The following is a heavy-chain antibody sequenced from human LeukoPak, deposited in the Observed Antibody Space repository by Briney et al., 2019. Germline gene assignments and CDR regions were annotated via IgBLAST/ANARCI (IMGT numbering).Heavy chain of an antibody. D-gene: IGHD3-10*01. CDR1: GYTFSTYY. CDR3: ARGTMVRGNNYRYYYMDV. Sequence: ASVKVSCKASGYTFSTYYMHWVRQAPGQGLEWMGIIDPSGGSTSYAQKFQGRVTMTRDTSTSTVYMELSSLRSEDTAVYYCARGTMVRGNNYRYYYMDVWGKGTTVTISS. V-gene: IGHV1-46*01. J-gene: IGHJ6*03. CDR2: IDPSGGST.